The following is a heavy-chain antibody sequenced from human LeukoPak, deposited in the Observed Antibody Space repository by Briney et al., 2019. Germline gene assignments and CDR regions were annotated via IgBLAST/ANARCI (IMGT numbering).Heavy chain of an antibody. V-gene: IGHV3-53*01. CDR3: ARGRGTFVVKYYFDY. Sequence: GGSLRLSCAASGFTVNNNYMSWVRQAPGKGLEWVSVIYSGGSTYYADSVKGRFTISRDNSKNTLYLQMNSLRAEDTAMYYCARGRGTFVVKYYFDYWGHGTLATVPS. CDR1: GFTVNNNY. J-gene: IGHJ4*01. D-gene: IGHD2-21*01. CDR2: IYSGGST.